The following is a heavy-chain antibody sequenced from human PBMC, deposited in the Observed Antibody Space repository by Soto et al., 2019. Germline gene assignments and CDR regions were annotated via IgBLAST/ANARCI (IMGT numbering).Heavy chain of an antibody. CDR2: IYFSGTA. J-gene: IGHJ4*02. CDR3: ARGAPGPIPNSYFDF. CDR1: GGSISNTSYY. D-gene: IGHD3-16*01. Sequence: LQLQESGPGLVKPSETLSLTCSVSGGSISNTSYYWGWIRQSPGKGLEWLGNIYFSGTAYYTPALKKRGTKSLYTSKNQFFLPFNPMTAADPGVYFGARGAPGPIPNSYFDFWGQGTLVTVSS. V-gene: IGHV4-39*01.